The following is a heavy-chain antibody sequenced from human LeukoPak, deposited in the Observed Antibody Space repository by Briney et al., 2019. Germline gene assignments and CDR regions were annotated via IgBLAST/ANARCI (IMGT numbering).Heavy chain of an antibody. CDR2: MIYSGST. J-gene: IGHJ4*02. Sequence: SETLSLTCIVSGDSVSGYYWNWIRQPPGKGLEWIGYMIYSGSTNYNPSLKSRVTISIDTSKKQFSLKLSSVTAADTAVYYCARHLGYGDPFDCWGQGTLVTVSS. D-gene: IGHD4-17*01. V-gene: IGHV4-59*02. CDR3: ARHLGYGDPFDC. CDR1: GDSVSGYY.